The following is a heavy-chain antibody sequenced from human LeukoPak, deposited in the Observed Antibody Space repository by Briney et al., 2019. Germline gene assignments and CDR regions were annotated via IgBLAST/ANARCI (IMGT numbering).Heavy chain of an antibody. D-gene: IGHD4-17*01. Sequence: GGSLRLSCAASGFTFSITGMTWVRQAPGKGLEWVSTISPSGENTHYPDSVKGRFTISRDNSKNTLSLEINGLRVDDTAVYYCARDAGGAWPFDYCGQGTRVTVSS. CDR1: GFTFSITG. CDR2: ISPSGENT. J-gene: IGHJ4*02. CDR3: ARDAGGAWPFDY. V-gene: IGHV3-23*01.